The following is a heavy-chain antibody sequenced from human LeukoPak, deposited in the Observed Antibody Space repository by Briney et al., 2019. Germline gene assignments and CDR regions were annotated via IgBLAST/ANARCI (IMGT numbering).Heavy chain of an antibody. D-gene: IGHD1-26*01. Sequence: GGSLRLSCAASGFTFSYAMSWVRQAPGKGLEWVSGISDSGGRTHYADSVKGRFTISRDNSKNTLYLQMNSLRAEDTAVYYCARAGELLHGNPDYWGQGTLVTVSS. CDR3: ARAGELLHGNPDY. J-gene: IGHJ4*02. CDR2: ISDSGGRT. V-gene: IGHV3-23*01. CDR1: GFTFSYA.